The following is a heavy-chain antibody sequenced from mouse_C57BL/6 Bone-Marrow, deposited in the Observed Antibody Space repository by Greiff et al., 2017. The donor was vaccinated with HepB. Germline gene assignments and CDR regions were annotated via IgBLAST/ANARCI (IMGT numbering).Heavy chain of an antibody. CDR2: IWSGGST. D-gene: IGHD1-1*01. CDR3: AVQYGSSYVWFAY. CDR1: GFSLTSYG. V-gene: IGHV2-5*01. J-gene: IGHJ3*01. Sequence: QVQLQQSGPGLVQPSQSLSITCTVSGFSLTSYGVHWVRQSPGKGLEWLGVIWSGGSTDYNAAFMSRLSITKDNSKSQVFFKMNSLQADDTAISCCAVQYGSSYVWFAYWGQGTLVTVSA.